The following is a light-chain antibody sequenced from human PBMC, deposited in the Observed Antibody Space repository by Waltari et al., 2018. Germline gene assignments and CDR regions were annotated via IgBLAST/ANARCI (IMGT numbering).Light chain of an antibody. V-gene: IGLV1-44*01. CDR2: TNN. CDR1: SSNIGSNT. J-gene: IGLJ2*01. Sequence: QSVLTQPPSASATPGQRVTISCSGSSSNIGSNTVTWYHQLPGTAPNLLIYTNNQRPSGVPDRFSGSKSGTSASLAISGLQSEDEADDYCAVWDDSLNGVVFGGGTKLTVL. CDR3: AVWDDSLNGVV.